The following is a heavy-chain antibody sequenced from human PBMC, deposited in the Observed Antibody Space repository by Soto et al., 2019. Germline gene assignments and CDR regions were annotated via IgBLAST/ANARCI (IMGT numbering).Heavy chain of an antibody. V-gene: IGHV3-74*01. CDR1: GFSFSSYW. D-gene: IGHD2-15*01. CDR3: ARERGGYSSDF. CDR2: INGDGDYT. J-gene: IGHJ4*02. Sequence: EVQLVESGGGLVQPGGSLRLSCAASGFSFSSYWMHWLRQVPGKGLVWVSRINGDGDYTNYAGSVKGRFTISRDNAKNTLYLQMNSLRAEDTAVYYCARERGGYSSDFWGQGTLVTVSS.